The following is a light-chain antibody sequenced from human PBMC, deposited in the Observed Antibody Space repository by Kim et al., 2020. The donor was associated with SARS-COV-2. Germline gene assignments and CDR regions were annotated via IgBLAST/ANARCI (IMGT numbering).Light chain of an antibody. CDR2: GKN. Sequence: GQTVRITCQGHSLRSYYASWYQQKPGQAPVLVIYGKNNRPSGIPDRFSGSSSGNTASLTITGAQAEDEADYYCNSRDSSGNHPYVVFGGGTQLTVL. J-gene: IGLJ2*01. CDR1: SLRSYY. V-gene: IGLV3-19*01. CDR3: NSRDSSGNHPYVV.